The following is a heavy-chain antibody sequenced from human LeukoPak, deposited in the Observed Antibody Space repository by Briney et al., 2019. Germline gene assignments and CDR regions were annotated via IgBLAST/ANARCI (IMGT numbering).Heavy chain of an antibody. CDR3: ARDVHGDYGSGWFDP. Sequence: GASVKVSCKASGYTFTGYYMHWVRQAPGQGLEWLGGIMPLFGTAGYAQKFQGRVTITKDESTGTVYLELTSLTSDDTAVYYCARDVHGDYGSGWFDPWGQGTLVSVSS. CDR2: IMPLFGTA. CDR1: GYTFTGYY. V-gene: IGHV1-69*05. D-gene: IGHD4-17*01. J-gene: IGHJ5*02.